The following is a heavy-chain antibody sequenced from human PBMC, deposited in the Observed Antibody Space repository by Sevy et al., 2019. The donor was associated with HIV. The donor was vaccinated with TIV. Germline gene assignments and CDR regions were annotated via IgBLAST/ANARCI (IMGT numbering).Heavy chain of an antibody. CDR1: GYTFTGYY. V-gene: IGHV1-2*02. J-gene: IGHJ6*02. CDR2: INPNSGGT. D-gene: IGHD2-2*01. CDR3: ARDIVVVPATSGMDV. Sequence: ASVKVSCKASGYTFTGYYMHWVRQAPGQGLEWMGWINPNSGGTNYAQKFQGRVTMTRETSISTAYMELSRLRSDDTAVYYCARDIVVVPATSGMDVWGQGTTVTVSS.